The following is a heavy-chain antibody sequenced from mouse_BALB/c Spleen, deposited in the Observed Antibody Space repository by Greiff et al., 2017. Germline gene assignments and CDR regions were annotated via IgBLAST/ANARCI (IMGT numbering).Heavy chain of an antibody. J-gene: IGHJ2*01. V-gene: IGHV2-6-7*01. CDR2: IWGDGST. CDR3: ARARYYGSSYYFDY. CDR1: GFSLTGYG. Sequence: QVHVKQSGPGLVAPSQSLSITCTVSGFSLTGYGVNWVRQPPGKGLEWLGMIWGDGSTDYNSALKSRLSISKDNSKSHVFLKMNSLQTDDTARYYCARARYYGSSYYFDYWGQGTTLTVSS. D-gene: IGHD1-1*01.